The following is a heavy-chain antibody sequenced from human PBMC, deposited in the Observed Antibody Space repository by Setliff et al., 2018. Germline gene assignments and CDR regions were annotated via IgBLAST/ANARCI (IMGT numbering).Heavy chain of an antibody. D-gene: IGHD3-3*01. CDR1: GGSIRNYY. Sequence: SETLSLTCTVSGGSIRNYYWSWIRQPPGKGLEWIGYIYYSGNTNYNPSLKSRVTISVDTSKNQFSLKLSSVTAADTAVYFCARGHYNFLSGYYTPYYFDYWGQGTLVTVSS. CDR3: ARGHYNFLSGYYTPYYFDY. J-gene: IGHJ4*02. V-gene: IGHV4-59*01. CDR2: IYYSGNT.